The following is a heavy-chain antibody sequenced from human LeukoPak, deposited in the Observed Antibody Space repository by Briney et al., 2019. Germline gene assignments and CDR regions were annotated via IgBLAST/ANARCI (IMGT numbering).Heavy chain of an antibody. CDR1: GYTFTNYT. V-gene: IGHV1-3*01. CDR2: INAGNGNT. D-gene: IGHD6-19*01. CDR3: ARDGRSGPAWYYYCMDV. J-gene: IGHJ6*04. Sequence: ASVKVSCKASGYTFTNYTMHWVRQAPGQRLKWMGWINAGNGNTKYSQKFQGRVTITRDTSASTAYMELSSLRSEDTAVYYCARDGRSGPAWYYYCMDVWGKGTTVTVSS.